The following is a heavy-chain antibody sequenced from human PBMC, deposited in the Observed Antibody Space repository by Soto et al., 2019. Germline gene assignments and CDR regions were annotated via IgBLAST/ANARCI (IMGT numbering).Heavy chain of an antibody. CDR3: AKIDGYFDY. Sequence: VGSLRLSCAGSGFTFINTGMSWVRQAPGQGLEWVSAITGSGDTTYYADSVKGRFTISRDNSKSTLYLQMNSLRAEDTAVYYCAKIDGYFDYWGQGTLVTVSS. D-gene: IGHD3-22*01. J-gene: IGHJ4*02. V-gene: IGHV3-23*01. CDR1: GFTFINTG. CDR2: ITGSGDTT.